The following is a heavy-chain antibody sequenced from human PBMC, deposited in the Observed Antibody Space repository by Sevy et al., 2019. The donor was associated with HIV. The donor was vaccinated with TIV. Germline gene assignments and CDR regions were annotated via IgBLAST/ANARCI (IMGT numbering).Heavy chain of an antibody. V-gene: IGHV1-58*01. D-gene: IGHD6-13*01. CDR3: AAVGGIAAAGSSFPSDY. Sequence: ASVKVSCKASGFTFTSSAVQWVRQARGQRLEWIGWIVVGSGNTNYAQKFQERVTITRDMSTSTAYMELSSLRSEDTVVYYCAAVGGIAAAGSSFPSDYWGQGTLVTVSS. J-gene: IGHJ4*02. CDR2: IVVGSGNT. CDR1: GFTFTSSA.